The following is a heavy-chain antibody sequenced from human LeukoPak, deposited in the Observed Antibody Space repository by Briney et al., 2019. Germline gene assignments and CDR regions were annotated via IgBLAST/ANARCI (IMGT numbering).Heavy chain of an antibody. CDR2: IYYSGST. V-gene: IGHV4-59*01. CDR1: GGSISSYY. J-gene: IGHJ3*02. Sequence: SETLSLTCTVSGGSISSYYWSWIRQPPGKGLEWIGYIYYSGSTNYNPSLKSRVTISVDTSKNQFSLKLSSVTAADTAVYYCASRTVRYAFDIWGQGTMVTVSS. CDR3: ASRTVRYAFDI. D-gene: IGHD1-1*01.